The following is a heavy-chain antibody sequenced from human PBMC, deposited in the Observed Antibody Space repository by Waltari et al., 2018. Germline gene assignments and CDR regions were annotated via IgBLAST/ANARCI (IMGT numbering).Heavy chain of an antibody. V-gene: IGHV4-39*01. CDR2: IYYSGST. J-gene: IGHJ4*02. CDR1: GGSISSSSYY. D-gene: IGHD3-16*01. Sequence: QLQLQESGPGLVKPSEPLSLTCTVSGGSISSSSYYWGWIRQPPGKGLEWIGSIYYSGSTYYNPSLKSRVTISVDTSKNQFSLKLSSVTAADTAVYYCARFSFGGTRGLDYWGQGTLVTVSS. CDR3: ARFSFGGTRGLDY.